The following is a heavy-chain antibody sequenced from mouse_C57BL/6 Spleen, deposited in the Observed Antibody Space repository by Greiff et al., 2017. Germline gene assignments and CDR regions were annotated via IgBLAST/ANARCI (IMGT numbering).Heavy chain of an antibody. V-gene: IGHV1-61*01. J-gene: IGHJ4*01. Sequence: QVQLQQPGAELVRPGSSVKLSCKASGYTFTSYWMDWVKQRPGQGLEWIGNIYPSDSETPYNQKFKDKATLTVDKSSSTAYMQLSSLTSEDSAVDYCARNYEYGDYAMDYWGQGTSVTVSS. CDR1: GYTFTSYW. CDR2: IYPSDSET. D-gene: IGHD2-4*01. CDR3: ARNYEYGDYAMDY.